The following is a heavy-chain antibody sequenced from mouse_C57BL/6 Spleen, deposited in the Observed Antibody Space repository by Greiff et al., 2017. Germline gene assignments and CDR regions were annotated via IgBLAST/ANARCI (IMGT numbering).Heavy chain of an antibody. V-gene: IGHV7-3*01. D-gene: IGHD1-1*01. CDR2: IRNKANGYTT. CDR1: GFTFTDYY. CDR3: ARSYYYGGYFDV. J-gene: IGHJ1*03. Sequence: EVKLVESGGGLVQPGGSLSLSCAASGFTFTDYYMSWVRQPPGKALEWLGFIRNKANGYTTEYSASVKGRFTISRDNSQSILYRQMNALRAEDSATYYCARSYYYGGYFDVWGTGTTVTVSS.